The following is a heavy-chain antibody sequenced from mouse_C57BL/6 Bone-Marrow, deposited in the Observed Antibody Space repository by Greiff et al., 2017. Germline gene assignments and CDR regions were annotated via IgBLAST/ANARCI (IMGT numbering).Heavy chain of an antibody. CDR1: GYTFTSYW. CDR2: IHPNSGST. D-gene: IGHD1-1*01. CDR3: ARWDTTVVADY. J-gene: IGHJ2*01. Sequence: VQLQQPGAELVKPGASVKLSCKASGYTFTSYWMHWVKQRPGQGLEWIGMIHPNSGSTNYNEKFKSKATLTVDKSSSTAYMQLSSLTSEDSAVYYCARWDTTVVADYWGQGTTLTVPS. V-gene: IGHV1-64*01.